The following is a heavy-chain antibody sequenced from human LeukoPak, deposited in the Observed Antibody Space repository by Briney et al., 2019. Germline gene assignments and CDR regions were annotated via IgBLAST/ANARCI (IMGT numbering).Heavy chain of an antibody. CDR3: ARDAGWGYYDL. J-gene: IGHJ4*02. CDR2: IDKHGSGK. D-gene: IGHD1-26*01. CDR1: GFTFSTSW. Sequence: GGSLRLSCVASGFTFSTSWVTWVRQAPGKGLEWVANIDKHGSGKYYVDSVKGRFAISRDYASNSVFLQMDSLRAEDTSVYYCARDAGWGYYDLWGQGILVTVSS. V-gene: IGHV3-7*01.